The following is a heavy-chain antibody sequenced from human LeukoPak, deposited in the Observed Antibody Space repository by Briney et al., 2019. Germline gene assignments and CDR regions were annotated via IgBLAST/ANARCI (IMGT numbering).Heavy chain of an antibody. V-gene: IGHV4-31*03. CDR3: AREVVGTISRRAFDI. CDR2: IYYSGST. CDR1: GGSISSGGDY. J-gene: IGHJ3*02. D-gene: IGHD1-1*01. Sequence: SQTLSLTCTVSGGSISSGGDYWSWIRQHPGKGLEWTGYIYYSGSTYYNPSLKSRVTISVDTSKNQFSLRLSSVTAADTAVYYCAREVVGTISRRAFDIWGQGTMVIVSS.